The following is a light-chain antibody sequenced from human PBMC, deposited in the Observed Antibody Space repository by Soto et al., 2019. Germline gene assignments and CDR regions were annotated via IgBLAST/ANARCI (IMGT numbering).Light chain of an antibody. Sequence: AIRMTQYPSSFSAATGDRVTITCRASQGISSYLAWYQQKTGQAPKLLIYAASTLQSGFPSRLSGSGSGTDFTLTISRLEPEAFAVYYCQQYGSSPQTRTFGHGTKVDIK. CDR1: QGISSY. V-gene: IGKV1-8*01. CDR2: AAS. CDR3: QQYGSSPQTRT. J-gene: IGKJ1*01.